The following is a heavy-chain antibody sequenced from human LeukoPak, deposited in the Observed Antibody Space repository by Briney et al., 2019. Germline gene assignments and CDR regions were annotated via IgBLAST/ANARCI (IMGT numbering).Heavy chain of an antibody. V-gene: IGHV3-21*01. Sequence: GGSLRLSCAASGLTLSGYSMSWVRQAAGKGLEWVSSISSSSKYIYYADLVKGRFTVSRDNAKNSLYLQMNSLRVEDTAVYYCAKDSSSDSPYISGMDVWGKGTTVTVSS. D-gene: IGHD2-21*01. J-gene: IGHJ6*04. CDR2: ISSSSKYI. CDR1: GLTLSGYS. CDR3: AKDSSSDSPYISGMDV.